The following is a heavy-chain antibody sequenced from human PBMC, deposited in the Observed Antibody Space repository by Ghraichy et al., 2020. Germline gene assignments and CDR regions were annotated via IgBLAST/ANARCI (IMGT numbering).Heavy chain of an antibody. CDR3: TRDVDSNLDY. V-gene: IGHV3-7*01. Sequence: GGSLRLSCAASGFSFSAHWMTWVRQAPGKGLEWVASIGRYGGEKYDVDSVRGRFTISKDNAKNSLFLQMSSLRAEDTAVYYCTRDVDSNLDYWGQRTLVTVPS. CDR1: GFSFSAHW. J-gene: IGHJ4*02. CDR2: IGRYGGEK. D-gene: IGHD4-11*01.